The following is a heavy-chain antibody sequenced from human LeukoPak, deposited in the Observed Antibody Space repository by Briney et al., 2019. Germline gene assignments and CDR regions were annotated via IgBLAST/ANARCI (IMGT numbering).Heavy chain of an antibody. J-gene: IGHJ5*02. CDR3: AREVRGVIIRNNWFDP. Sequence: GGSLRLSCAAPGFIFSNYWMTWVRHAPGKGLEWVATIKQDGGEKYYVDSVKGRFTISRDNAKNSLYLQMNSLRAEDTAVYYCAREVRGVIIRNNWFDPWGQGTLVTVSS. CDR2: IKQDGGEK. V-gene: IGHV3-7*01. CDR1: GFIFSNYW. D-gene: IGHD3-10*01.